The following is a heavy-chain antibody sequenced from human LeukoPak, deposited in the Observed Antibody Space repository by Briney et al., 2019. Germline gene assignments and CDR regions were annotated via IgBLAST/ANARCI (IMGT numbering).Heavy chain of an antibody. Sequence: PGGSLRLSCAASGFTFSSFAMSWVRQAPGKGVEWVSVSVISGSGGESGGGTYYADSVKGRFTISRDDSNNTLYLQMNNLKVEDTAVYYCAKHRSGIAASGSNYWGQGTLVSVSS. J-gene: IGHJ4*02. V-gene: IGHV3-23*01. CDR3: AKHRSGIAASGSNY. D-gene: IGHD6-13*01. CDR2: ISGSGGESGGGT. CDR1: GFTFSSFA.